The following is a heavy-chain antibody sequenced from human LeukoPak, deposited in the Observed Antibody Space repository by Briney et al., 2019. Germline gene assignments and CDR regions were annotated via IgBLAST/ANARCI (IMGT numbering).Heavy chain of an antibody. CDR3: ASPTVVGATSDY. V-gene: IGHV4-59*12. D-gene: IGHD1-26*01. J-gene: IGHJ4*02. Sequence: SETLSLTCNVSGGSIRGYYWSWIRQPPGKGLEWIGYIYSSGSTNYNPSLKSRVTMSVDTSKNQFSLKLSSVTAADTAVYYCASPTVVGATSDYWGQGTLVTVSS. CDR2: IYSSGST. CDR1: GGSIRGYY.